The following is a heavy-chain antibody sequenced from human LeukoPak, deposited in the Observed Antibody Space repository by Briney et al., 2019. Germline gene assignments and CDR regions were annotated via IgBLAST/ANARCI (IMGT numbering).Heavy chain of an antibody. D-gene: IGHD3-22*01. CDR2: ISYDGSNK. V-gene: IGHV3-30*18. J-gene: IGHJ4*02. CDR1: GFTFDDYG. Sequence: GGSLRLSCAASGFTFDDYGMSWVRQAPGKGLEWVAVISYDGSNKYYADSVKGRFTISRDNSKNTLYLQMNSLRAEDTAVYYCAKEQYYYDSSGYYSIGYYFDYWGQGTLVTVSS. CDR3: AKEQYYYDSSGYYSIGYYFDY.